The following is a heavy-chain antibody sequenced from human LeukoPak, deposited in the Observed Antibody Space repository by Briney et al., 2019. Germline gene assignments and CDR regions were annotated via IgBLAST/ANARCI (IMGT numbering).Heavy chain of an antibody. Sequence: SETLSLTCTVSGVSVSNYYWSWIRQPPGKGLEWIGYIYYSGSTNYNPSLKSRVTISVDTSKNQFSLKLSSVTAADTAVYYCARTPGYDYVWQTFYFDYWGQGTLVTVSS. J-gene: IGHJ4*02. D-gene: IGHD3-16*01. CDR3: ARTPGYDYVWQTFYFDY. CDR2: IYYSGST. V-gene: IGHV4-59*02. CDR1: GVSVSNYY.